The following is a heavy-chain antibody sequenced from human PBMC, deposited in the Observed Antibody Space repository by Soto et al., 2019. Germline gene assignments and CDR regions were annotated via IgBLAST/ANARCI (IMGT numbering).Heavy chain of an antibody. V-gene: IGHV1-69*13. CDR3: ARGASLSSSWYGHGMDV. D-gene: IGHD6-13*01. J-gene: IGHJ6*02. CDR1: GGTFSSYA. Sequence: ASVKVSCKASGGTFSSYAIGWVRQAPGQGLEWMGGIIPIFGTANYAQKFQGRVTITADESTSTAYMELSSLRSEDTAVYYCARGASLSSSWYGHGMDVWGQGTTVTVSS. CDR2: IIPIFGTA.